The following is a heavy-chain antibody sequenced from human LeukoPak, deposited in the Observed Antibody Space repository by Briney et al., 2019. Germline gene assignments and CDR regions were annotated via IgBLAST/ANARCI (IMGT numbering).Heavy chain of an antibody. Sequence: ASVKVSCKASGYTFTSYAMNWVRQAPGQGLEWMGWINTNTGNPTYAQGFTGRFVFSLDTSVSTAYLQISSLKAEDTAVYYCARLDILSGYDPSEFDYWGQGTLVTVSS. V-gene: IGHV7-4-1*02. CDR1: GYTFTSYA. D-gene: IGHD5-12*01. J-gene: IGHJ4*02. CDR3: ARLDILSGYDPSEFDY. CDR2: INTNTGNP.